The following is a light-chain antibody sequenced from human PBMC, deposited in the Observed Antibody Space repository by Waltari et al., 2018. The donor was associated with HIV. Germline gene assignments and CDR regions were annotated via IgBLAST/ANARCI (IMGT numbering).Light chain of an antibody. Sequence: DIQMIQSPSSLSASVGDRVTITCQASQDISTNVHWYQQKPGKAPNLLIYDASNLEIGVPSRFSGSGCGTDFSFTISSLQPEDIATYFCQQYGRFPPITFGRGTRLEI. V-gene: IGKV1-33*01. J-gene: IGKJ5*01. CDR3: QQYGRFPPIT. CDR2: DAS. CDR1: QDISTN.